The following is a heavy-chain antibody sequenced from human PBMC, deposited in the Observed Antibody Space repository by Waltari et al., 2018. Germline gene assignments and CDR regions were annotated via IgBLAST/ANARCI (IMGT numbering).Heavy chain of an antibody. CDR1: GFTFDDYA. D-gene: IGHD1-20*01. Sequence: EVQLVESGGVVVQPGGSLRLSCAASGFTFDDYAIHWVRQAPGMGLEWVSLISWDGGSTYYADSVKGRFTISRDNSKNSLYLQMNSLRAEDTALYYCAKSLERPNWNYYYYYGMDVWGQGTTVTVSS. CDR3: AKSLERPNWNYYYYYGMDV. J-gene: IGHJ6*02. CDR2: ISWDGGST. V-gene: IGHV3-43D*03.